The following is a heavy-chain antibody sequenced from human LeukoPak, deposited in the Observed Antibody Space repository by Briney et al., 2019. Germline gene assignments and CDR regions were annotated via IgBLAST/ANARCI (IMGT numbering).Heavy chain of an antibody. V-gene: IGHV1-8*01. CDR1: GYTFTNLD. J-gene: IGHJ4*02. CDR2: MSPNSGDT. CDR3: ASNPPNTGDFYY. D-gene: IGHD1-1*01. Sequence: ASVKVSCKTSGYTFTNLDINWLRQAPGQGLEWMGWMSPNSGDTGYAQKFQGRVSMTRDIFKSTAYMELSSLRSEDTAIYYCASNPPNTGDFYYWGQGTLVIVSS.